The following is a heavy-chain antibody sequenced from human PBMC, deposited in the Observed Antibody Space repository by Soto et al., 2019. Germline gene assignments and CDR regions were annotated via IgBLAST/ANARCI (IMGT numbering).Heavy chain of an antibody. CDR1: GGSISSGGYY. D-gene: IGHD2-21*02. Sequence: SETLSLTCSVSGGSISSGGYYWSWIRQHPGKGLEWIAYIYYSGSTYYNPSLKSRVAISVDTSKNQFSLKLSSVTAADTAMYYCAREPCGGDCYGYYYHGMDVWGQGTTVTVSS. CDR2: IYYSGST. V-gene: IGHV4-31*03. CDR3: AREPCGGDCYGYYYHGMDV. J-gene: IGHJ6*02.